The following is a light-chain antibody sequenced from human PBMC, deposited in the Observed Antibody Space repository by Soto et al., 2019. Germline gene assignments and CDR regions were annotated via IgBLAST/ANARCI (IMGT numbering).Light chain of an antibody. V-gene: IGKV1-39*01. J-gene: IGKJ4*01. Sequence: DIRMTQSPSSLSASVRDRVPIPCPAIQSISSYLNWYQQKPGKAPKLLIYAASSLQSGVPSRFSGSGSGTDFTLTISSLQTEDFATYYCQQSYSTPLTFGGGTKVDIK. CDR2: AAS. CDR3: QQSYSTPLT. CDR1: QSISSY.